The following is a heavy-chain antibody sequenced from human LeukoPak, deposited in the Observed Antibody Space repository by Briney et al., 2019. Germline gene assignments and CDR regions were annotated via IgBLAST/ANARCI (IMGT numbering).Heavy chain of an antibody. CDR3: AKAPVTTCRGAFCYPFDY. D-gene: IGHD2-15*01. CDR2: ITATSSST. J-gene: IGHJ4*02. CDR1: GFTFSSYG. V-gene: IGHV3-23*01. Sequence: GGSLRLSCAASGFTFSSYGMSWVRQAPGKGLEWVSAITATSSSTHDADSVQGRFTISRDNSKNTLYLQMNRLRPEDAAVYYCAKAPVTTCRGAFCYPFDYWGLGTLVTVSS.